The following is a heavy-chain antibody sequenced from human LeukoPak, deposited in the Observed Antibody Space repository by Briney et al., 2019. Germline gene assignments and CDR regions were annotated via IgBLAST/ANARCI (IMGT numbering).Heavy chain of an antibody. Sequence: SQTLSLTCAISGDIVSSNNAAWNWIRQSPSRGLEWLGRTYYRSKWYNDYALSVKSRIIINSDTSKNQFSLQLNSVTPEDTAMYYCARTAASPVAWDYWGQGTLVTVSS. CDR3: ARTAASPVAWDY. CDR1: GDIVSSNNAA. V-gene: IGHV6-1*01. CDR2: TYYRSKWYN. J-gene: IGHJ4*02. D-gene: IGHD4-23*01.